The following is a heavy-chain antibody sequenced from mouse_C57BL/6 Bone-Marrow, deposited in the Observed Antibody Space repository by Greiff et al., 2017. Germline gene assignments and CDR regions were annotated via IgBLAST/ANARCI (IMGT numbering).Heavy chain of an antibody. CDR3: SSRGAIDY. CDR1: GFNIKNTY. V-gene: IGHV14-3*01. D-gene: IGHD3-1*01. Sequence: EVQLQQSVAELVRPGASVKLSCTASGFNIKNTYMPWVKQRPEQGLEWIGRIDPANGNTKYASKFQGKATITADTSSNTAYLQLSSLTSEDTAIYYCSSRGAIDYWGQGTSVTVSS. CDR2: IDPANGNT. J-gene: IGHJ4*01.